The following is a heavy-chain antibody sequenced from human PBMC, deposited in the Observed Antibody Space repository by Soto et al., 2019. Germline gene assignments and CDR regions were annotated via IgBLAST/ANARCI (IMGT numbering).Heavy chain of an antibody. V-gene: IGHV3-74*01. CDR3: AVHGDYDAFDI. CDR2: ISPDGSRT. CDR1: GIIFSRYW. J-gene: IGHJ3*02. D-gene: IGHD4-17*01. Sequence: EVQVVESGGGLVQPGGSLRLSCAASGIIFSRYWTHWVRQARGKGLVWVSRISPDGSRTSYADSVKGRFTISRDNAKNTLSLQVNSLRVDDTAVYYCAVHGDYDAFDIWGQGTMVTVSS.